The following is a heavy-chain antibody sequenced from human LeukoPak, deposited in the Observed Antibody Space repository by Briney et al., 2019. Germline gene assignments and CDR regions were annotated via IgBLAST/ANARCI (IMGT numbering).Heavy chain of an antibody. D-gene: IGHD3-22*01. V-gene: IGHV4-31*01. CDR1: GGSISSGGYY. J-gene: IGHJ4*02. Sequence: SETLSLTCTVSGGSISSGGYYWSWIRQHPGKGLEWIGYIYYSGSTYYNPSLKIPFTILVDTSQKQFSLKLRSVTDADTAVYYCARSDDYYDSSDYWGPGTLVTVSS. CDR2: IYYSGST. CDR3: ARSDDYYDSSDY.